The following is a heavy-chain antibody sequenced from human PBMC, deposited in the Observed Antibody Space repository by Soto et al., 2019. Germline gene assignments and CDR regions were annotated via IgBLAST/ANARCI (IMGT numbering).Heavy chain of an antibody. Sequence: QGQLVESGGGVVQPGTSLRLSCAGSGFAFSSYGIHWVRQAPGKGLEWVGPVEYNGNTKFYADSVKGRFTISRDNSKKAAYLHLNRLRDEDTALYYCAREGDDHCSGSRCFHFYGLDVWGQGTTVVVSS. V-gene: IGHV3-30*19. CDR3: AREGDDHCSGSRCFHFYGLDV. CDR1: GFAFSSYG. CDR2: VEYNGNTK. D-gene: IGHD2-15*01. J-gene: IGHJ6*02.